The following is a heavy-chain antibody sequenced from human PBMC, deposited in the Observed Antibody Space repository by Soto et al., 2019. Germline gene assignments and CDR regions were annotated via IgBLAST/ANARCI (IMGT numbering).Heavy chain of an antibody. CDR1: GGSISSGDYY. CDR2: IYYSGST. CDR3: AREGYGDLNWFDP. Sequence: QVQLHESGPGLVKPSQTLSLTCTVSGGSISSGDYYWSWIRQTPGKGLEWIGNIYYSGSTYYNPSLKSRVTISVDTSKNQFSLKLSAVTAADTAVYYCAREGYGDLNWFDPWGQGTLVTVSS. J-gene: IGHJ5*02. V-gene: IGHV4-30-4*01. D-gene: IGHD4-17*01.